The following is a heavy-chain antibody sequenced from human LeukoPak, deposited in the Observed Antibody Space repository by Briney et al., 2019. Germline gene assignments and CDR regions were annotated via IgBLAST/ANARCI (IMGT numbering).Heavy chain of an antibody. CDR1: GGSISSYY. CDR2: IYYSGST. V-gene: IGHV4-59*01. CDR3: AREESGKGELLQGFDY. D-gene: IGHD1-26*01. Sequence: SETLSLTCTVSGGSISSYYWSWIRQPPGKGLEWIGYIYYSGSTNYNPSLKSRVTISVDTSKNQFSLKLSSVTAADTAVYYCAREESGKGELLQGFDYWGQGTLVTVSS. J-gene: IGHJ4*02.